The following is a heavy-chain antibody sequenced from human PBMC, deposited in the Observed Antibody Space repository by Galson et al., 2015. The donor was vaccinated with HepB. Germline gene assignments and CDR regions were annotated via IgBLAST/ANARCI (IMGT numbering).Heavy chain of an antibody. D-gene: IGHD4/OR15-4a*01. Sequence: SVKVSCKASGYTFTINGISWVRQTPRQGLEWLGWISADGGNTKYAQKYQGRITLTRDASTSTAYMELRSLRSDDTAVYYCARDRDYRFDYWGQGTLVTVSS. CDR1: GYTFTING. J-gene: IGHJ4*02. CDR2: ISADGGNT. V-gene: IGHV1-18*04. CDR3: ARDRDYRFDY.